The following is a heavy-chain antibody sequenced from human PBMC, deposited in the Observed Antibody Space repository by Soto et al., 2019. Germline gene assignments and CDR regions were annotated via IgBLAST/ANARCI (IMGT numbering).Heavy chain of an antibody. Sequence: GGSLRLSCAASGFTFSSYAMSWVRQAPGKGLEWVSAISGSGGSTYYADSVKGRFTISRDNSKNTLYLQMNSLRAEDTAVYCCAKDQYYDFWSAHYSPSWYFDYWGQGTLVTVPS. CDR3: AKDQYYDFWSAHYSPSWYFDY. CDR2: ISGSGGST. D-gene: IGHD3-3*01. J-gene: IGHJ4*02. CDR1: GFTFSSYA. V-gene: IGHV3-23*01.